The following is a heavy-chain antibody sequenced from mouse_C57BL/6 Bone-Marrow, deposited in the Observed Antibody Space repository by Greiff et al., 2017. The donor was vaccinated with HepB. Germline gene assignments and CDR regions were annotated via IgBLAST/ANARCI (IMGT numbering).Heavy chain of an antibody. CDR2: IHPNSGST. D-gene: IGHD2-1*01. V-gene: IGHV1-64*01. CDR1: GYTFTSYW. Sequence: QVQLQQSGAELVKPGASVKLSCKASGYTFTSYWMHWVKQRPGQGLEWIGMIHPNSGSTNYNEKFKSKATLTVDKSSSTAYMQLSSLTSEDSAVYYCARGGYYGNSAWFAYWGQGTLVTVSA. CDR3: ARGGYYGNSAWFAY. J-gene: IGHJ3*01.